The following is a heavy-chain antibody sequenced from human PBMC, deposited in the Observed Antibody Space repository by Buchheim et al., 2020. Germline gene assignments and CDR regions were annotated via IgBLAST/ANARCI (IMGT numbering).Heavy chain of an antibody. CDR2: IYSGGST. V-gene: IGHV4-39*07. J-gene: IGHJ6*02. CDR1: GASINSGGYY. Sequence: HLQGSGPGLVRPSETLSLTCTVSGASINSGGYYWDWVRQPPGKGLEGVGHIYSGGSTYFNPSLKSRVTISFDASTNQISLMLTSVTAADTGTYYCARGSYQTGWRGFSYYSMDVWGQGT. CDR3: ARGSYQTGWRGFSYYSMDV. D-gene: IGHD6-19*01.